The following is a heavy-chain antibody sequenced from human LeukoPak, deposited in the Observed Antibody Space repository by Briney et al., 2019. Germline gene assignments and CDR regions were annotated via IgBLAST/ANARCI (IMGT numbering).Heavy chain of an antibody. D-gene: IGHD3-9*01. Sequence: ASVKVSCKASGYTFTSYGISWVRQAPGQGLKWMGWISAYNGNTNYAQKLQGRVTMTTDTSTSTAYMELRSLRSDDTAVYYCARGSFYYDILTGYTWPNWFDPWGQGTLVTVSS. V-gene: IGHV1-18*01. J-gene: IGHJ5*02. CDR2: ISAYNGNT. CDR1: GYTFTSYG. CDR3: ARGSFYYDILTGYTWPNWFDP.